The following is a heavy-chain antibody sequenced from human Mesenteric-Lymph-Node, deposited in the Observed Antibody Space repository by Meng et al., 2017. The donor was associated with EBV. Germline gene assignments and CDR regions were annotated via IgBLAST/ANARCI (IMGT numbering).Heavy chain of an antibody. CDR1: GYTFTSYA. J-gene: IGHJ4*02. D-gene: IGHD6-19*01. CDR2: INAGNGNT. V-gene: IGHV1-3*01. CDR3: ARVRGIAVVPPDY. Sequence: QVQCVKSGAEVKKPGASVKVSCKASGYTFTSYAMHWVRQAPGQRLEWMGWINAGNGNTKYSQKFQGRVTITRDTSASTAYMELSSLRSEDTAVYYCARVRGIAVVPPDYWGQGTLVTVSS.